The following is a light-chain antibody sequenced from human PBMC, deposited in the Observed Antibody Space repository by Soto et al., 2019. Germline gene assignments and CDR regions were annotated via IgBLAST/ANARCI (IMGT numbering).Light chain of an antibody. CDR1: QSIGKW. V-gene: IGKV1-5*01. J-gene: IGKJ1*01. CDR3: HQYNLFSWT. CDR2: DAY. Sequence: DIPMTQSPSTLSASVGDRVTITCRARQSIGKWLAWYQQKPGKAPKVLIYDAYRLESGVPARFSGSGSGTEFTLAISSLQPYDCATYYVHQYNLFSWTFGQGTKVVIK.